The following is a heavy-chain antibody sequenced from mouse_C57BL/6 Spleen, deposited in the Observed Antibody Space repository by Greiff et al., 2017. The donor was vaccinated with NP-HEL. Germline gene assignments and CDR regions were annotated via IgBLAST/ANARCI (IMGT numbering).Heavy chain of an antibody. CDR2: FYPGSGSI. CDR1: GYTFTEYT. CDR3: ARHEGYDGYYERYFDV. J-gene: IGHJ1*03. Sequence: QVQLQQSGAELVKPGASVKLSCKASGYTFTEYTIHWVKQRSGQGLEWIGWFYPGSGSIKYNEKFKDKATLTADKSSSTVYMELSRWTSDDSAVYFCARHEGYDGYYERYFDVWGTGTTVTVSS. D-gene: IGHD2-3*01. V-gene: IGHV1-62-2*01.